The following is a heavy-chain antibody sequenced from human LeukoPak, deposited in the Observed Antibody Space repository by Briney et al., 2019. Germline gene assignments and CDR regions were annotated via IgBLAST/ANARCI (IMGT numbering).Heavy chain of an antibody. V-gene: IGHV3-9*01. J-gene: IGHJ4*02. CDR1: GFTFDDYA. CDR3: AKDLLYYDSSGYIDY. Sequence: GRSLRLSCAASGFTFDDYAMHWVRQAPGKGXXXXXXXXWNSGSIGYADSVKGRFTTSRDNAKNSLYLQMNSLRAEDTALYYCAKDLLYYDSSGYIDYWGQGTLVTVSS. D-gene: IGHD3-22*01. CDR2: XXWNSGSI.